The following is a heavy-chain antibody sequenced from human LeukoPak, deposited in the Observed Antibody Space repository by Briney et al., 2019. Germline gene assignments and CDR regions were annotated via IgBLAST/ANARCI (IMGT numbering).Heavy chain of an antibody. J-gene: IGHJ4*02. CDR1: GYTFTGYY. CDR2: INPNSGGT. D-gene: IGHD6-13*01. Sequence: ASVKVSCXASGYTFTGYYMHWVRQAPGQGLEWMGWINPNSGGTNYAQKFQGRVTMTRDTSISTAYMELSRLRSDDTAVYYCALGDSSSWVFDYWGQGTLVTVSS. V-gene: IGHV1-2*02. CDR3: ALGDSSSWVFDY.